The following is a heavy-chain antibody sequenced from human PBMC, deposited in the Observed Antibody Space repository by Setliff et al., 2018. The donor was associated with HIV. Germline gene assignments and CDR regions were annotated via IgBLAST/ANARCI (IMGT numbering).Heavy chain of an antibody. V-gene: IGHV1-18*01. D-gene: IGHD3-22*01. CDR2: ISAYNGNT. J-gene: IGHJ5*02. CDR1: GYTFTSYG. CDR3: ARNYYDRSGFNWFDP. Sequence: ASVKVSCKASGYTFTSYGLNWVRQAPGQGLEWMGWISAYNGNTNYAQKLQGRVTMTTDTPTSTAYMELRSLRSDDTAMYYCARNYYDRSGFNWFDPWGQGTLVTVSS.